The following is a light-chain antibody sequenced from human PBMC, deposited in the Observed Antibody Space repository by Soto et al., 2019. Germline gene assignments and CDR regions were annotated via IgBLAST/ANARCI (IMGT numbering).Light chain of an antibody. V-gene: IGKV3D-11*02. CDR1: QSVSSD. J-gene: IGKJ4*02. CDR2: DAS. CDR3: QQRINWPLT. Sequence: EIVLTHSPATLSLSPGERATLSCRASQSVSSDLAWYQQKPGPAPTLLIYDASNRATGIPSRFSGSGPGTNFTLTISSSEHEDVSVYYCQQRINWPLTFGGGTKVEI.